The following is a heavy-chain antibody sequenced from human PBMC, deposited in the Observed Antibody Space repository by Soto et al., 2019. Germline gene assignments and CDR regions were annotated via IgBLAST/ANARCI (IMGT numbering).Heavy chain of an antibody. CDR3: AGDRVWSRSHYFDS. V-gene: IGHV3-33*01. Sequence: QVQSVESGGGVVQPGTSLRLSCAVSGFTFSNHGMHWVRQAPGKGLAWVAFISYDGRNKDYVDSLKGRFTISRDNFKDTLFLQMNTLRADDTAVYYCAGDRVWSRSHYFDSWGQGTLVTVSS. J-gene: IGHJ4*02. CDR2: ISYDGRNK. D-gene: IGHD2-21*01. CDR1: GFTFSNHG.